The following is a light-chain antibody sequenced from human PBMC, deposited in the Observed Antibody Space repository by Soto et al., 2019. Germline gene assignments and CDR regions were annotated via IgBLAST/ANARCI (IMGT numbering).Light chain of an antibody. V-gene: IGLV1-40*01. J-gene: IGLJ2*01. CDR1: SSKIGAGFV. Sequence: QSVLRQPPSVSGAPGQRVTLSCVGTSSKIGAGFVVHWYQHFPGTAPKPLIYGNNNRPSGVPDRFSGSTSGTVASLAITGLQAEDEADDYSQPHDGSVNGLVFGGGTKVTVL. CDR2: GNN. CDR3: QPHDGSVNGLV.